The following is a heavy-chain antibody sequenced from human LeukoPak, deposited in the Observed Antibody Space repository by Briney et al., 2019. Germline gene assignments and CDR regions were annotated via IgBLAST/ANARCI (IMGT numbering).Heavy chain of an antibody. CDR3: ARAAWGSGSYYTRHYYYYYMDV. J-gene: IGHJ6*03. D-gene: IGHD3-10*01. CDR2: IYYSGST. Sequence: SETLSLTCTVSGGFISNYYWSWIRQPPGKGLEWIGYIYYSGSTNYNPSLKSRVTISVDTSKNQFSLKLSSVTAADTAVYYCARAAWGSGSYYTRHYYYYYMDVWGKGTTVTVSS. V-gene: IGHV4-59*01. CDR1: GGFISNYY.